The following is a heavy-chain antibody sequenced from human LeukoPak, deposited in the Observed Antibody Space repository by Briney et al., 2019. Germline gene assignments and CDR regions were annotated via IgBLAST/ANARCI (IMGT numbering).Heavy chain of an antibody. D-gene: IGHD3-22*01. Sequence: SETLSHTCAVYGGSFRDYYWSWIRQPPGKRLEWIGEINHSGSTNYHPSLKSRVTISLDTSKHQSSLNLTPVTAADTAVYYCAKAPYLSSGSWGQGILVAVSS. CDR3: AKAPYLSSGS. CDR1: GGSFRDYY. J-gene: IGHJ3*01. CDR2: INHSGST. V-gene: IGHV4-34*01.